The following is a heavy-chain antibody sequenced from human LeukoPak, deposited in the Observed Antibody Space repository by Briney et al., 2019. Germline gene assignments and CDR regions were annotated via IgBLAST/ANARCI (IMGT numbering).Heavy chain of an antibody. D-gene: IGHD1-26*01. Sequence: SETLSLTCAVYGGSFSGYYWSWIRQPPGKGLEWIGEINHSGSTNYNPSLKSRVTISVDTSKNQFSLKLSSVTAADTAVYYCARLSGSPYYFDYWVQGTLVSVSS. V-gene: IGHV4-34*01. CDR2: INHSGST. J-gene: IGHJ4*02. CDR3: ARLSGSPYYFDY. CDR1: GGSFSGYY.